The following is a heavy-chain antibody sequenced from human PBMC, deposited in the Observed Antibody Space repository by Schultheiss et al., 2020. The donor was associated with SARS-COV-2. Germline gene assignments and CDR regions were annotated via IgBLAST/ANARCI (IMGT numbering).Heavy chain of an antibody. CDR2: INPSGGST. J-gene: IGHJ4*02. CDR3: ARERRLTGTTSLFDY. V-gene: IGHV1-46*01. CDR1: GGTFSSYA. Sequence: ASVKVSCKASGGTFSSYAISWVRQAPGQGLEWMGIINPSGGSTSYAQKFQGRVTITRDTSASTAYMELSSLRSEDTAVYYCARERRLTGTTSLFDYWGQGTLVTVSS. D-gene: IGHD1-7*01.